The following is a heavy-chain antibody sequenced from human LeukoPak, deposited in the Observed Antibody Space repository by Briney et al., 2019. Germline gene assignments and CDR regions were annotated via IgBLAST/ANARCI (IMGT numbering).Heavy chain of an antibody. Sequence: SETLSLTCTVSGGSISSYYWSWIRQPPGKGLEWIGYIYYSGSTNYNPSLKSRVTISVDTSKNQFSLKLSSVTAADTAVYYCARDAYDSSGYWRWWFDPWGQGTLVTVSS. CDR3: ARDAYDSSGYWRWWFDP. J-gene: IGHJ5*02. V-gene: IGHV4-59*01. D-gene: IGHD3-22*01. CDR2: IYYSGST. CDR1: GGSISSYY.